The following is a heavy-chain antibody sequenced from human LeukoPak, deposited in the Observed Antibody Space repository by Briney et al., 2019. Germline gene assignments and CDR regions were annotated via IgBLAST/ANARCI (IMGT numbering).Heavy chain of an antibody. Sequence: ASVTVSRKPSGYTFTSYYMHGVRQAPAQGREWMGIINPSGGSTIYAQKFQGRVTMTRDTSTSTVYMELSSLRSEDTAVYYCARDPGPGQPTYYDILTGSYYYYGMDVWGQGTTVTVSS. J-gene: IGHJ6*02. CDR1: GYTFTSYY. CDR3: ARDPGPGQPTYYDILTGSYYYYGMDV. V-gene: IGHV1-46*01. CDR2: INPSGGST. D-gene: IGHD3-9*01.